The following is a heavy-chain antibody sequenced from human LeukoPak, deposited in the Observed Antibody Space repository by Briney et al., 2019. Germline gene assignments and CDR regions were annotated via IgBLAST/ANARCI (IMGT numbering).Heavy chain of an antibody. CDR3: AKDQENSSLFDY. CDR2: IRYDGSNK. V-gene: IGHV3-30*02. J-gene: IGHJ4*02. D-gene: IGHD6-13*01. CDR1: GFTFSSYG. Sequence: PGRSLRLSCAASGFTFSSYGMHWVRQAPGKGLEWVAFIRYDGSNKYYADSVKGRFTISRDNSKNTLYLQMNSLRAEDTAVYYCAKDQENSSLFDYWGQGTLVTVSS.